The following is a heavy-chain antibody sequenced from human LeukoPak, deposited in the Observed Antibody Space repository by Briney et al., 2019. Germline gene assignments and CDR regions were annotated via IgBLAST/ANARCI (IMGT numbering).Heavy chain of an antibody. J-gene: IGHJ4*02. CDR1: GFTFSSYA. D-gene: IGHD3-22*01. CDR3: AKFKVITTYPKGSPIDY. CDR2: ISGSGGST. Sequence: GGSLRLSCAASGFTFSSYAMSWVRQAPGKGLEWVSAISGSGGSTYYADSVKGRFTISRDNSKNTLYLQMNSLRAEDTAVYYCAKFKVITTYPKGSPIDYWGQGTLVTVSS. V-gene: IGHV3-23*01.